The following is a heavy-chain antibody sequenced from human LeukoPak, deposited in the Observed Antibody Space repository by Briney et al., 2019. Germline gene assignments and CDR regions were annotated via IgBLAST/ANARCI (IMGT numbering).Heavy chain of an antibody. V-gene: IGHV1-8*01. CDR1: GYTFTSYD. CDR2: MNPNSGNT. J-gene: IGHJ4*02. D-gene: IGHD2-21*01. Sequence: ASVKVSCKASGYTFTSYDINWVRQATGQGLEWMGWMNPNSGNTGYAQKFQGRVTMTRNTSISTAYMELSSLRSEDTAVHYCARDNVVERALVPSDYWGQGTLVTVSS. CDR3: ARDNVVERALVPSDY.